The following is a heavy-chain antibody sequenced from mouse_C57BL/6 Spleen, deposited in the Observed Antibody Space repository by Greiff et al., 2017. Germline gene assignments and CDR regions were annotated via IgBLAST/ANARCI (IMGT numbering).Heavy chain of an antibody. CDR2: IYPRSGNT. CDR1: GYTFTSYG. Sequence: QVQLQQSGAELARPGASVKLSCKASGYTFTSYGISWVKQRTGQGLEWIGEIYPRSGNTYYNEKFKGKATLTADKSSSTAYMELRSLTSEDSAVYFCARSFYGSSTPYFDYWGQGTTLTVSS. CDR3: ARSFYGSSTPYFDY. V-gene: IGHV1-81*01. D-gene: IGHD1-1*01. J-gene: IGHJ2*01.